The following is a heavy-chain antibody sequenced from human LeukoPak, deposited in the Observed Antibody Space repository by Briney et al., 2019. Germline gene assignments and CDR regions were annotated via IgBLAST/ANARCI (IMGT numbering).Heavy chain of an antibody. CDR1: GFTFSSYA. CDR2: ISYDGSNR. J-gene: IGHJ6*03. D-gene: IGHD1-14*01. CDR3: AREVSYNYYYYMDV. V-gene: IGHV3-30*01. Sequence: GGSLRLSCAASGFTFSSYAMHWVRQAPGKGLEWVAVISYDGSNRYYADSVKGQFTISRDNSKNTLYLQMNSLRAEDTAVYYCAREVSYNYYYYMDVWGKGTTVTVSS.